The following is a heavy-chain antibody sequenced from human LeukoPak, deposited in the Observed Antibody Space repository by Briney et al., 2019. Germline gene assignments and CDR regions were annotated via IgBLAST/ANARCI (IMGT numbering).Heavy chain of an antibody. D-gene: IGHD3-10*01. V-gene: IGHV3-7*03. CDR1: GFTISNYW. CDR3: TTDLGLTMIRGVIVY. J-gene: IGHJ4*02. CDR2: IKQDGSEK. Sequence: QPGGSLRLSCVASGFTISNYWMTWVRQAPGKGLEWVAHIKQDGSEKAYVDSVRGRFTISRDNAKNSLYLQMSSLGAEDTVVYYCTTDLGLTMIRGVIVYWGQGALVTVSS.